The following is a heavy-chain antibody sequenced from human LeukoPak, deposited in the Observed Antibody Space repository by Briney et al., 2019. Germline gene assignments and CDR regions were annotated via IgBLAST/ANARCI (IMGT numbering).Heavy chain of an antibody. V-gene: IGHV3-33*01. CDR3: AREGFTMAARWVGNTFDI. CDR2: IWYDGSNK. Sequence: QTGGSLRPSCAASGFTFSSYGMHWVRQAPGKGLEWVAVIWYDGSNKYYADSVKGRFTISRDNSKNTLYLQMNSLRAEDTAVYYCAREGFTMAARWVGNTFDIWGQGTMVTVSS. D-gene: IGHD6-6*01. CDR1: GFTFSSYG. J-gene: IGHJ3*02.